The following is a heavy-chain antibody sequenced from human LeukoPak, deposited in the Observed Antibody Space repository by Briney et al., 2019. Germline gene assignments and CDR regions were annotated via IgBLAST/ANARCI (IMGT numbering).Heavy chain of an antibody. D-gene: IGHD3-22*01. CDR1: GFTFSNYA. V-gene: IGHV3-23*01. Sequence: GGSLGLSCAASGFTFSNYAMSWVRQAPGKGLEWVSAISGSGGSTYYADSVKGRFIISRDISKNTLYLQMNSLRAEDSALYYCARGGRGSAAVVAPRSFDIWGQGTMVTVSS. J-gene: IGHJ3*02. CDR3: ARGGRGSAAVVAPRSFDI. CDR2: ISGSGGST.